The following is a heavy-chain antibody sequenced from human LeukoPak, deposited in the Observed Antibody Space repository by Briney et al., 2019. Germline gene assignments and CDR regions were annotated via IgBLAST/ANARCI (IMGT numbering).Heavy chain of an antibody. CDR3: ASMSGSYLNAFDI. V-gene: IGHV4-59*01. CDR2: IYYSWST. CDR1: GGSIRSYY. J-gene: IGHJ3*02. D-gene: IGHD1-26*01. Sequence: KPSETRSLTCTVLGGSIRSYYWSWIRQPPGKGLEWIGYIYYSWSTNYNPSLKSPVTISVDTSKNQFSLKLSSVTAADTAVYYCASMSGSYLNAFDIWGQGTMVTVSS.